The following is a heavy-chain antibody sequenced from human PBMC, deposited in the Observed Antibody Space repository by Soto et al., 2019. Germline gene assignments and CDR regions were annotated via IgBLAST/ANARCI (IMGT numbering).Heavy chain of an antibody. Sequence: GESLKISCQCSGYTFSNFWIAWVRQLPGKGLEYMGIIYPGDSEARYSPSFHGKVTISADRSIGTAYLQWSSLEASDSAFYFCARSPRSSPYFDYWGQGALVTVSS. D-gene: IGHD6-13*01. J-gene: IGHJ4*02. CDR1: GYTFSNFW. V-gene: IGHV5-51*01. CDR2: IYPGDSEA. CDR3: ARSPRSSPYFDY.